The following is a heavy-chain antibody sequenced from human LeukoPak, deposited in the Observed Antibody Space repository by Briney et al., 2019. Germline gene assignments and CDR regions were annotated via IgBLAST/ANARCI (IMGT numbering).Heavy chain of an antibody. CDR3: AKDGPRITMVRGVPDY. CDR1: GFTFSDYW. J-gene: IGHJ4*02. V-gene: IGHV3-23*01. Sequence: PGGSLRLSCAASGFTFSDYWMNWVRQAPGKGLEWVSAISGSGGSTYYADSVNGRFTISRDNSKNTLYLQMNSLRAEDTAVYYCAKDGPRITMVRGVPDYWGQGTLVTVSS. CDR2: ISGSGGST. D-gene: IGHD3-10*01.